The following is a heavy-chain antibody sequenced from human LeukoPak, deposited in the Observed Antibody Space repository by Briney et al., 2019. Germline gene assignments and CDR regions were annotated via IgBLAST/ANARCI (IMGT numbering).Heavy chain of an antibody. J-gene: IGHJ4*02. V-gene: IGHV3-74*01. CDR2: INMDGSTT. Sequence: PGRSLRLSCVASGFTLSNSWMHWVRQAPGKGLVWVSRINMDGSTTNYADSVRGRFTISRDNAKNTLLLQMNSLRFEDTAVYYCVRSVSGWYGFFDYWGQGTLVTLSS. D-gene: IGHD6-19*01. CDR1: GFTLSNSW. CDR3: VRSVSGWYGFFDY.